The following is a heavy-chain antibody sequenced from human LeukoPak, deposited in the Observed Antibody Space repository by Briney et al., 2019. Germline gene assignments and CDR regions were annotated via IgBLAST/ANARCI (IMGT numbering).Heavy chain of an antibody. V-gene: IGHV3-74*01. CDR3: ASHSTFVGGATESIDY. CDR1: DFTFNNYW. Sequence: GGSLRLSCAASDFTFNNYWMHWVRQAPGKGLVWVSRINSDGSHTDYADSVKGRFTISRDNAKNTLYLQMNSLRAEDTAVYYCASHSTFVGGATESIDYWGQGTLVTVSS. J-gene: IGHJ4*02. CDR2: INSDGSHT. D-gene: IGHD1-26*01.